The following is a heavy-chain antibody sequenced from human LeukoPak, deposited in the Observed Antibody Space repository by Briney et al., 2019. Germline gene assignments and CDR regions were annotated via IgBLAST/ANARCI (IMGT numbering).Heavy chain of an antibody. CDR2: ISSSSTI. J-gene: IGHJ6*03. V-gene: IGHV3-48*01. CDR1: GFTFSSYS. Sequence: PGGSLRLSCAASGFTFSSYSMNWVRQAPGKGLEWVSYISSSSTIYYADSVKGRFTISRDNAKNSLYLQMNSLRAEDTAVYYCARDRALRYFDWLSYMDVWGKGTTVTVSS. D-gene: IGHD3-9*01. CDR3: ARDRALRYFDWLSYMDV.